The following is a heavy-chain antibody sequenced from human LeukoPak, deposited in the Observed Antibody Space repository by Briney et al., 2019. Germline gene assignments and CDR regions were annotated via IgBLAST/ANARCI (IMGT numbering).Heavy chain of an antibody. CDR3: ARRRMVGSNWFDP. Sequence: ASVKVSCKASGYTFTSYGISWVRQAPGQGLEWMGWISPNSGGTKYAEKFQGRVTLTRDTSISTVYMELSRLKTDDTAVYYCARRRMVGSNWFDPWGQGTLVTVSS. CDR1: GYTFTSYG. CDR2: ISPNSGGT. J-gene: IGHJ5*02. V-gene: IGHV1-2*02. D-gene: IGHD2-8*01.